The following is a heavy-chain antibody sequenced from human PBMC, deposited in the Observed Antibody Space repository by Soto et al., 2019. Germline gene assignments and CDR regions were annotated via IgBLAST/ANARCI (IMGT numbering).Heavy chain of an antibody. V-gene: IGHV4-34*01. J-gene: IGHJ4*02. CDR1: GGSFSGYY. Sequence: QVQLQQWGAGLLKPSETLSLTCAVYGGSFSGYYWSWIRQPPGKGLEWIGEINHSGSTNYNPSLKSRVTISVDTSKTQFSLKLSSVTAADTAVYYCARGRGGKITFGGVIAPYYFDYWGQGTLVTVSS. CDR3: ARGRGGKITFGGVIAPYYFDY. CDR2: INHSGST. D-gene: IGHD3-16*02.